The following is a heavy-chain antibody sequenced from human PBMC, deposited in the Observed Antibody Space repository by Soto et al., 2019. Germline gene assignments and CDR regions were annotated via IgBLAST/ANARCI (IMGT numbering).Heavy chain of an antibody. Sequence: QVQLQESGPGLVKPSQTLSLTCTVSGGSISSGDYYWSWIRQPPGKGLEWIGYIYYSGSTYYNPSLKSRITISVDTSKNQFSLKLSSVTAADTAVYYCARATVTTEGWFDPWGQGTLVTVSS. J-gene: IGHJ5*02. V-gene: IGHV4-30-4*01. D-gene: IGHD4-17*01. CDR2: IYYSGST. CDR1: GGSISSGDYY. CDR3: ARATVTTEGWFDP.